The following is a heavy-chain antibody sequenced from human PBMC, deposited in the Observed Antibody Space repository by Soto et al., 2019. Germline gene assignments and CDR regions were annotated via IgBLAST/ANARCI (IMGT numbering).Heavy chain of an antibody. CDR3: ARDRGYDFWSGYYFDY. Sequence: GGSLRLSCAASGFTFSSYGMHWVRQAPGKGLEWVAVIWYDGSNKYYADSVKGRFTISRDNSKNTLYLQMNSLRAEDTAVYYCARDRGYDFWSGYYFDYWGPGTLVTVSS. D-gene: IGHD3-3*01. V-gene: IGHV3-33*01. CDR2: IWYDGSNK. CDR1: GFTFSSYG. J-gene: IGHJ4*02.